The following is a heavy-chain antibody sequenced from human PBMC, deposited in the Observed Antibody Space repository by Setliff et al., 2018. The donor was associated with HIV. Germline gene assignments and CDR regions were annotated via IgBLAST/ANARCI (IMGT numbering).Heavy chain of an antibody. CDR1: GGSISSGSYY. D-gene: IGHD3-9*01. CDR2: IYTSGST. Sequence: PSETLSLTCSVSGGSISSGSYYWNWTRQPAGKGLEWIGRIYTSGSTNYNPSLKSRVTISVDTSKNQFSLKLSSVTAADTAMYYCARVALLRYPEAFDIWGQGTMVTVSS. V-gene: IGHV4-61*02. CDR3: ARVALLRYPEAFDI. J-gene: IGHJ3*02.